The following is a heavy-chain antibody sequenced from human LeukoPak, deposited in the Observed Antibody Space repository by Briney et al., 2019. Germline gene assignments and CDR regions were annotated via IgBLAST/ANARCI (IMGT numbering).Heavy chain of an antibody. Sequence: SETLSLTCAVYGGSFSGYYWSWIRQPPGKGLKWIGEINHSGSTNYNPSLKSRVTISVDTSKNQFSLKLSSVTAADTAVYYCARKYYDILTGYYSGGSWFDPWGQGTLVTVSS. CDR1: GGSFSGYY. D-gene: IGHD3-9*01. CDR2: INHSGST. J-gene: IGHJ5*02. V-gene: IGHV4-34*01. CDR3: ARKYYDILTGYYSGGSWFDP.